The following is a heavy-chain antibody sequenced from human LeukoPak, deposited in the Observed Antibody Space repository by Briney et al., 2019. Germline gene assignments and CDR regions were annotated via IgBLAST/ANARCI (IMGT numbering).Heavy chain of an antibody. CDR1: GFTFSSYS. CDR3: AKDRFGGWFGELDY. Sequence: GGSLRLSCAASGFTFSSYSMNWVRQAPGKGLEWVSSISSSSSYIYYADSVKGRFTISRDNSKNTLYLQMNSLRAEDTAVYYCAKDRFGGWFGELDYWGQGTLVTVSS. CDR2: ISSSSSYI. V-gene: IGHV3-21*04. D-gene: IGHD3-10*01. J-gene: IGHJ4*02.